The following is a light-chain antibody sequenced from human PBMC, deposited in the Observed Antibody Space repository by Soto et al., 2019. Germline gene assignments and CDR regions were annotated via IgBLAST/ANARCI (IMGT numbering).Light chain of an antibody. CDR1: QSVSRY. Sequence: EIVLTQSPATLSLSPGERATLSCRASQSVSRYLAWYQQKPGQAPRLLIYDASNRATGSPARFSGSGSGTDFTLTISSLEPEDFAVYYCQQRSDWPSTFGGGTKVHIK. CDR3: QQRSDWPST. CDR2: DAS. J-gene: IGKJ4*01. V-gene: IGKV3-11*01.